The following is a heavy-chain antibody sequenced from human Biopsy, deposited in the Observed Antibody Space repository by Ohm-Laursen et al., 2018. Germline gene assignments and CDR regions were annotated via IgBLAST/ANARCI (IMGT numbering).Heavy chain of an antibody. Sequence: GTLSLTCTVSGDSVSSGSFYWTWIRQPPGQGLEYIGDIYDRGSTANYNPSLESRVTIPVDMPKNQFSLKLSSVTAADTAIYYCARGMRSSGWPYFDSWGQGTLVTVSS. D-gene: IGHD6-19*01. J-gene: IGHJ4*02. CDR1: GDSVSSGSFY. CDR2: IYDRGSTA. V-gene: IGHV4-61*01. CDR3: ARGMRSSGWPYFDS.